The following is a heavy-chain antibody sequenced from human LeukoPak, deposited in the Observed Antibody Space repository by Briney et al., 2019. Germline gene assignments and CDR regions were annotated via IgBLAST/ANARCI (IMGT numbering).Heavy chain of an antibody. CDR1: GFTFSSYG. D-gene: IGHD6-19*01. Sequence: GGSLRLSCAASGFTFSSYGMHWVRQAPGKGLEWVAVISYDGSNKYYADSVKGRFTISRDNSKNTLYLQMNSLRAEDTAVYYCAKAVLAVAGGSYFDIWGQGTMVTVSS. CDR2: ISYDGSNK. V-gene: IGHV3-30*18. J-gene: IGHJ3*02. CDR3: AKAVLAVAGGSYFDI.